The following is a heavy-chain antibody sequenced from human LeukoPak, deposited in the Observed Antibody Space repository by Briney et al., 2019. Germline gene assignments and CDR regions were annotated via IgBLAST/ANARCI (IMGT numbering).Heavy chain of an antibody. V-gene: IGHV4-34*01. D-gene: IGHD3-10*01. CDR2: INHSGST. Sequence: KPSETLSLTCAVYGGSFSGYYWSWIRQPPGKGLEWIGEINHSGSTNYNPSLKSRVTISVDTSKNQFSLKLSSVTAADTAVYYCARDRDLWFGEPTLDYWGQGTLVTVSS. CDR1: GGSFSGYY. J-gene: IGHJ4*02. CDR3: ARDRDLWFGEPTLDY.